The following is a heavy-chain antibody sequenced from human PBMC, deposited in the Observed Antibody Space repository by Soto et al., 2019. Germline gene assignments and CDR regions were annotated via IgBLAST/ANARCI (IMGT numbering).Heavy chain of an antibody. CDR3: AKNQGVELVPLATVDWFDP. Sequence: GGSLRLSCAASGFTFTNYAMTWVRQAPGQGLEWVSAISGSGFKKYYADSVKGRFTISRDNSKSTVYLELNNLSAEDTAVYHCAKNQGVELVPLATVDWFDPWGQGSVVTVSS. V-gene: IGHV3-23*01. CDR2: ISGSGFKK. CDR1: GFTFTNYA. J-gene: IGHJ5*02. D-gene: IGHD1-26*01.